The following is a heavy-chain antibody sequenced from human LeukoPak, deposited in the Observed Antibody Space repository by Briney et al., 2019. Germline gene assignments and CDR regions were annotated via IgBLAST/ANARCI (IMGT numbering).Heavy chain of an antibody. CDR2: IIPIFGTA. V-gene: IGHV1-69*06. D-gene: IGHD5-24*01. J-gene: IGHJ4*02. CDR3: ASFPFRRDGYNFLVDY. CDR1: GGTFSSYA. Sequence: ASVKVSCKASGGTFSSYAISWVRQAPGQGLEWMGGIIPIFGTANYAQKFQGRVTITADKSTSTAYMELSSLRSEDTAVYYCASFPFRRDGYNFLVDYWGQGTLVTVSS.